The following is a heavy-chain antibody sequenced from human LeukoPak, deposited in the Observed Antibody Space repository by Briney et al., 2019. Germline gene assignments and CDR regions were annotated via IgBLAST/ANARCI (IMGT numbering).Heavy chain of an antibody. CDR2: ISGSGRGT. CDR3: AKQFMTAVKTWPNIGFGF. CDR1: GFTFSSYA. Sequence: PGGSLRLSCAASGFTFSSYAMSWVRQAPGKGLDWVSTISGSGRGTFYADSVKGRFTISRDNAKHTLYLQMNSLRGEDTAVYYCAKQFMTAVKTWPNIGFGFWGQGALVTVSS. V-gene: IGHV3-23*01. D-gene: IGHD4-17*01. J-gene: IGHJ4*02.